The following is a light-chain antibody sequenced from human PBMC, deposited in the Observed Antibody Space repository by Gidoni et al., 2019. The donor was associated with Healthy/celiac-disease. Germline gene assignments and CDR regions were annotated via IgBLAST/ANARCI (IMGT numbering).Light chain of an antibody. Sequence: DLVMTQSPLSLPVTPGEPASISCRSRQSLLHSNGYNYLDCYLQKPGQSQQRLIYLGSNRAAGVPDRCSGSGSGGDCTLKISRVEAEDVGVDYCMQALQTPRFTFGPGTKVDIK. V-gene: IGKV2-28*01. CDR2: LGS. CDR3: MQALQTPRFT. CDR1: QSLLHSNGYNY. J-gene: IGKJ3*01.